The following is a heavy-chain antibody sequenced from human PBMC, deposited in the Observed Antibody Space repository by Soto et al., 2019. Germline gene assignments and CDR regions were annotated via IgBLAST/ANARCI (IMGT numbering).Heavy chain of an antibody. CDR2: IYYSGST. CDR1: SGSITSYY. J-gene: IGHJ3*01. CDR3: ARVWGGAFDF. V-gene: IGHV4-59*01. Sequence: PSETLSLASTLSSGSITSYYWSWVRQPPGKGLEWIGYIYYSGSTNYNPSLKSRVTISVDTSKNQFSLKLSSVTAADTAVYYCARVWGGAFDFWGQGTMVTVSS. D-gene: IGHD3-10*01.